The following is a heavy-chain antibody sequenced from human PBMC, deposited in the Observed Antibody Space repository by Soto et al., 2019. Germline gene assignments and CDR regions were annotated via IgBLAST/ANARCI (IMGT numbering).Heavy chain of an antibody. J-gene: IGHJ4*02. CDR3: AKDATRTSGWYYFDY. Sequence: EVHLLESGGGLVQPGGSLRLSCAASGFTFSSYALGWVRQAPGKGLEWVSAISDGGGSTYYADSVKGRFTISRDNSKNTLYLQMNSLRAEDTAVYYCAKDATRTSGWYYFDYWGQGTLVTVSS. CDR2: ISDGGGST. CDR1: GFTFSSYA. D-gene: IGHD6-19*01. V-gene: IGHV3-23*01.